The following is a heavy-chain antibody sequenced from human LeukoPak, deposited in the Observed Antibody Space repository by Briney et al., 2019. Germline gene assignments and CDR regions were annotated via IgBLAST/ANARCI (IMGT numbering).Heavy chain of an antibody. CDR2: IYTGGDT. D-gene: IGHD2-21*02. CDR3: AGDEGHIVVVTDPGAFDI. CDR1: GFSVSNKY. V-gene: IGHV3-53*01. Sequence: PGESLRLSCAASGFSVSNKYMSWVRQAPGKGLEWVSVIYTGGDTYYADSVRGRFTIFRDTSKNTVNLQMNSLRAEDTALYYCAGDEGHIVVVTDPGAFDIWGQGTMVTVSS. J-gene: IGHJ3*02.